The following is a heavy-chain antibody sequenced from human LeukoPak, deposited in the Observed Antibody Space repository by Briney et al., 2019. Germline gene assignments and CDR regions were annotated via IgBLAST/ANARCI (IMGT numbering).Heavy chain of an antibody. CDR3: AKDQVGWTSSRFDP. D-gene: IGHD6-6*01. CDR1: GASISTGYW. J-gene: IGHJ5*02. CDR2: IYHSGRT. V-gene: IGHV4-4*02. Sequence: PSGTLSLTCAVSGASISTGYWWSWVRQPPGKGLEWIGEIYHSGRTNYNPSLKSRVTISVDKSRNQFSLKLSSVTAADTAVYYCAKDQVGWTSSRFDPWGQGTVVTVSS.